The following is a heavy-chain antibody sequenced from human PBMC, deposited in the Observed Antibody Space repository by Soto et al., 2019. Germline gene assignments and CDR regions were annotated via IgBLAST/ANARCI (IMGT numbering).Heavy chain of an antibody. CDR3: ARGPSRVTTGTYYYYGMDV. CDR1: GGTFSNYA. CDR2: IIPIIDTT. J-gene: IGHJ6*02. Sequence: QVQLVQSGAEVKKPGSSVKVSCKASGGTFSNYAISWVRQAPGQGHEWMGWIIPIIDTTKYAQNFQGRVTITADESTSTDHMELSSLRSEDTAVYYCARGPSRVTTGTYYYYGMDVWGQGTTVTVSS. V-gene: IGHV1-69*11. D-gene: IGHD4-17*01.